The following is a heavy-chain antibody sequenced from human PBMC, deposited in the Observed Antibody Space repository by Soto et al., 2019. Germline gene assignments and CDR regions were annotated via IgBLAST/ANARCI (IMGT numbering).Heavy chain of an antibody. CDR2: MNPSNGDT. CDR1: GYTFTNYD. J-gene: IGHJ6*02. Sequence: QVQLVQSGAEVKEPGASVKVSCQASGYTFTNYDISWVRQATGQGLERMGWMNPSNGDTDYAQKFRGRVTMTRNSSINTAYMELSSLRVEDTAEFYCARADRLAAPIDYALDVWGQGTTVTVSS. V-gene: IGHV1-8*01. D-gene: IGHD6-19*01. CDR3: ARADRLAAPIDYALDV.